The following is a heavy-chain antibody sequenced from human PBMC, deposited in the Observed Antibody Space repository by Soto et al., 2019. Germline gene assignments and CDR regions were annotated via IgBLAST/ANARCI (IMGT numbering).Heavy chain of an antibody. D-gene: IGHD6-6*01. J-gene: IGHJ3*02. CDR3: ARKVASSDDAFDI. CDR2: IIPMFGTL. Sequence: QLHLVQSGAEVKKPGPSVKVSCKASGGTFSSYTISWVRQAPGQGLEWLGGIIPMFGTLYYAQKFQGRLTIAADSSTSTAYMELSTLRSDDTAVYYCARKVASSDDAFDIWGQGTMVTVSS. V-gene: IGHV1-69*06. CDR1: GGTFSSYT.